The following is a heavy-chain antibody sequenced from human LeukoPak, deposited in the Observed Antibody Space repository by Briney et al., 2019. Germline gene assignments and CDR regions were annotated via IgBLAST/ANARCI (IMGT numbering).Heavy chain of an antibody. J-gene: IGHJ4*02. CDR1: GGSISSSSYY. Sequence: SSETLSLTCTVSGGSISSSSYYWGWIRQPPGKGLEWIASIYYSGYTYYNPSLKSRVTISLDTSKNQFSLKLSSVTAADTAVYFCARRQTARPSFFDYWGQGTLVTVSS. CDR2: IYYSGYT. CDR3: ARRQTARPSFFDY. V-gene: IGHV4-39*01. D-gene: IGHD6-6*01.